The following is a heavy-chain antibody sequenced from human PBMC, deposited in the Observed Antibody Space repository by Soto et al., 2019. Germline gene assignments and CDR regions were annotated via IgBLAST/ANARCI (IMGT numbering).Heavy chain of an antibody. J-gene: IGHJ4*02. CDR3: ARGDPPYYDFWSGYYFVY. Sequence: QVQLVQSGAEVKKPGASVKVSCKASGYTFTSYGISWVRQAPGQGLEWMGWISAYNGNTNYAQKLQGRVTMTTDTSTSTAYMELRSVRSDDTAVYYCARGDPPYYDFWSGYYFVYWGQGTLVTVSS. CDR1: GYTFTSYG. D-gene: IGHD3-3*01. CDR2: ISAYNGNT. V-gene: IGHV1-18*04.